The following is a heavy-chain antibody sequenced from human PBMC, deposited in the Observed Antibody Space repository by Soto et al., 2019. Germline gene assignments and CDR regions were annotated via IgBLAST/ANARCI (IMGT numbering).Heavy chain of an antibody. CDR2: ISRAGSNE. CDR3: ARDDEGGSDCDLGY. V-gene: IGHV3-30-3*01. D-gene: IGHD3-10*01. Sequence: QVQLVESGGGVVQPGRSLRLSCATSGFTFSSYLIHWVRQTPDKGLEWVAFISRAGSNEYYADSVKGRFTISRDNSKNQLYLEMNSLRAEDTAVYYCARDDEGGSDCDLGYWGQGTLVTVSS. J-gene: IGHJ4*02. CDR1: GFTFSSYL.